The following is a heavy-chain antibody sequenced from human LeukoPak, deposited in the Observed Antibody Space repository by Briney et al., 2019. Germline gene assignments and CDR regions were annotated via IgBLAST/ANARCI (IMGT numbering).Heavy chain of an antibody. CDR3: ARIVVPAAMIGY. Sequence: PSETLSLTCSVSDDSITMYYWTWIRQPPGKGLEWIGYVDHTGSTNFNPSLNGRVSISRDTSKNLFSLRLRSVTAADTAVYYCARIVVPAAMIGYWGQGTLVTVSS. V-gene: IGHV4-59*01. D-gene: IGHD2-2*01. CDR2: VDHTGST. J-gene: IGHJ4*02. CDR1: DDSITMYY.